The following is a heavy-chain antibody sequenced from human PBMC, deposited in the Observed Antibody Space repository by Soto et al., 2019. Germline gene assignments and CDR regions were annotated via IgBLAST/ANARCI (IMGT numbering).Heavy chain of an antibody. CDR1: GYSFTNYW. CDR2: VDPTDSYS. V-gene: IGHV5-10-1*01. D-gene: IGHD2-15*01. CDR3: ARSRGVVVADAHFDY. J-gene: IGHJ4*02. Sequence: GESLKISCKGSGYSFTNYWITWVRQMPGKGLEWLGRVDPTDSYSNYSPSFQGHVTISADKSISTAYLQWSSLKASDTAMYYCARSRGVVVADAHFDYWGQGTLVTVSS.